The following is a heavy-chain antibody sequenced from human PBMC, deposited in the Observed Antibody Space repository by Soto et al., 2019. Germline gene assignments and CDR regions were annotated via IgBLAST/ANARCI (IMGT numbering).Heavy chain of an antibody. CDR3: ARGGNVRYGMDV. Sequence: ASVKVSCKASGYTFNDYYMHWVRQAPGQGLESMGWINPNSGGTNFAQKFQGRVTMTRDTSFTTAYMELTRLTSDDTAVYYCARGGNVRYGMDVRGQGTTVTVSS. CDR1: GYTFNDYY. D-gene: IGHD1-1*01. V-gene: IGHV1-2*02. CDR2: INPNSGGT. J-gene: IGHJ6*02.